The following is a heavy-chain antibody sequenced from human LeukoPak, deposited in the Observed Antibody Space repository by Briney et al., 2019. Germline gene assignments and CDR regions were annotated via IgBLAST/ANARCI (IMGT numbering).Heavy chain of an antibody. D-gene: IGHD3-10*01. Sequence: PGGSLGLSCAASGFTFSTYAMHWVRQAPGKGLEWVAVITYDGSNKYYADSVKGRFTISRDNSKNTLYLQMNSLRAEDTAVYYCAKDLRRYSTGADYFDYWGQGTLVTVSS. V-gene: IGHV3-30*04. J-gene: IGHJ4*02. CDR3: AKDLRRYSTGADYFDY. CDR1: GFTFSTYA. CDR2: ITYDGSNK.